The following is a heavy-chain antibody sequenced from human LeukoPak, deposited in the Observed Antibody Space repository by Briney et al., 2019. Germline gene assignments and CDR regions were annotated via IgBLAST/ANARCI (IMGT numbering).Heavy chain of an antibody. Sequence: SVKVSCKASGGTFSSYAISWVRQAPGQGLEWMGRIIPIFGTANYAQKFQGRVTITTDESTSTAYMELSSLRSEDTAVYYCARAVPEWSGALDIWGQGTMVTVSS. CDR3: ARAVPEWSGALDI. V-gene: IGHV1-69*05. D-gene: IGHD3-3*01. J-gene: IGHJ3*02. CDR1: GGTFSSYA. CDR2: IIPIFGTA.